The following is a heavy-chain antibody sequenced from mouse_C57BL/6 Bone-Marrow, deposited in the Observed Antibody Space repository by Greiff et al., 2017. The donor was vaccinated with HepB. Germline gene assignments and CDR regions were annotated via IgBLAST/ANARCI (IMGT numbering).Heavy chain of an antibody. J-gene: IGHJ2*01. Sequence: QVQLKQPGAELVMPGASVKLSCKASGYTFTSYWMHWVKQRPGQGLEWIGEIDPSDSYTNYNQKFKGKSTLTVDKSSSTAYMQHSSLTSEDSAVYYCARALFYYYCSSYFDFWGQGTTLTVSS. D-gene: IGHD1-1*01. CDR3: ARALFYYYCSSYFDF. CDR1: GYTFTSYW. V-gene: IGHV1-69*01. CDR2: IDPSDSYT.